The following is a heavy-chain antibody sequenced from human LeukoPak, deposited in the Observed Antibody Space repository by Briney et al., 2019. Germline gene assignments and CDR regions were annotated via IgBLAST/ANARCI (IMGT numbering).Heavy chain of an antibody. V-gene: IGHV3-7*01. CDR1: GFTFSNFW. D-gene: IGHD1-1*01. CDR3: ARDRDWYTFDS. Sequence: PEGSLRLSCAASGFTFSNFWMDWVRQAPGKGLEWVANIKQDGSERYYVDSVKGRFTISRDNAKNSLYLQMNSLRAEDTAVYYCARDRDWYTFDSWGQGVLVTVSS. J-gene: IGHJ4*02. CDR2: IKQDGSER.